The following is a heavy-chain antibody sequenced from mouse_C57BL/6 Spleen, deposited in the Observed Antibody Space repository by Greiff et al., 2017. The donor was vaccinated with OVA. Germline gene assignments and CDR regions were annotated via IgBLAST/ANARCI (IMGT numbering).Heavy chain of an antibody. J-gene: IGHJ3*01. V-gene: IGHV1-15*01. CDR2: IDPETGGT. CDR3: TTELPFAY. D-gene: IGHD1-1*01. Sequence: QVQLQQSGAELVRPGVSVTLSCKASGYTFTDYEMHWVKQTPVHGLEWIGAIDPETGGTAYNQKFKGKAILTADKSSSTAYMELRSLTSEDSAVYYCTTELPFAYWGQGTLVTVSA. CDR1: GYTFTDYE.